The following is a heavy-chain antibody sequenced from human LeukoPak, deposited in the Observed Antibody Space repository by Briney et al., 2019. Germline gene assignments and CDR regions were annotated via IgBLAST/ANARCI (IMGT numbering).Heavy chain of an antibody. Sequence: ASVKVSCKASGGTFSSYAISWVRQAPGQGLEWMGWINTNTGNPTYAQGFTGRFVFSLDTSVSTAYLQISSLKAEDTAVYYCAREGGRGYYYDSSGFDYWGQGTLVTVSS. CDR3: AREGGRGYYYDSSGFDY. D-gene: IGHD3-22*01. CDR2: INTNTGNP. V-gene: IGHV7-4-1*02. CDR1: GGTFSSYA. J-gene: IGHJ4*02.